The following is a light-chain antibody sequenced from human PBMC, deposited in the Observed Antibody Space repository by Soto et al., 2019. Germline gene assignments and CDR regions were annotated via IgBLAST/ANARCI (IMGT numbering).Light chain of an antibody. Sequence: EIVLTQSPAALSLSPGERATLSCRASQSVSRYLVWYQQKPGQAPRLLIYGASSRATGIPDRFSGSGSGTDFTLTISRLEPEDFAVYYCQQYSRSPITFGQGTRLEIK. CDR3: QQYSRSPIT. J-gene: IGKJ5*01. CDR1: QSVSRY. V-gene: IGKV3-20*01. CDR2: GAS.